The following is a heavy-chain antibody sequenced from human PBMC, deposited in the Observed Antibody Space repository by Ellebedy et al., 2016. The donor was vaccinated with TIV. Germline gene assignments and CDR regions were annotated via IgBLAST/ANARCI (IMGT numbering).Heavy chain of an antibody. CDR2: IYYTGSI. J-gene: IGHJ3*02. Sequence: MPGGSLRLSCTVSGDSVSNDNYYWAWIRQPPGKGLEWIAYIYYTGSINAHPSLKSRVTTAIDMSKKQFSLNLSSVTAADTAVYYCARCRIVGTTHDAFDIWGQGTMVTVSS. V-gene: IGHV4-61*01. CDR3: ARCRIVGTTHDAFDI. D-gene: IGHD1-26*01. CDR1: GDSVSNDNYY.